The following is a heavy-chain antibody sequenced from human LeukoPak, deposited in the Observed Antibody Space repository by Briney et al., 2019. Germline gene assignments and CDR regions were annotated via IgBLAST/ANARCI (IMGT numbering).Heavy chain of an antibody. V-gene: IGHV4-30-4*08. Sequence: SGDXXWRWIRQPPGKGLXXIGXXYYTGSTYYYPSLNSRVTISVDTSKNQFSLKLSSVTAADTAVYYCARGGGYCSSTSCYPNAFDIWGQGTMVTVSS. CDR2: XYYTGST. D-gene: IGHD2-2*01. CDR1: SGDXX. CDR3: ARGGGYCSSTSCYPNAFDI. J-gene: IGHJ3*02.